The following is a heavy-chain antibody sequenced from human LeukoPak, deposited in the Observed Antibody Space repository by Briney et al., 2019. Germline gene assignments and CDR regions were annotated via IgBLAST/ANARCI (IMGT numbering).Heavy chain of an antibody. Sequence: SETLSLTCTVSGCSISRCDYYWSWIRQHPGKGLEWIGYIYCSGSASDNPSLKSRVTMSVDTSNNQFSLKLSSVTAADTAVYYCATAILTPSGYVWHFDVWGHGTGVTVSS. D-gene: IGHD3-3*01. V-gene: IGHV4-31*03. CDR2: IYCSGSA. CDR1: GCSISRCDYY. J-gene: IGHJ2*01. CDR3: ATAILTPSGYVWHFDV.